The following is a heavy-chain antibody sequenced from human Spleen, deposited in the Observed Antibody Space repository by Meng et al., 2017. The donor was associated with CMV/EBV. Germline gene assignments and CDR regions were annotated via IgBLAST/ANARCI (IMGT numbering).Heavy chain of an antibody. J-gene: IGHJ1*01. CDR3: ARAAQGSGWYIATISYFQH. CDR2: IKQDGSEK. D-gene: IGHD6-19*01. CDR1: GFTFSSYW. Sequence: GESLKISCAASGFTFSSYWMSWVRQAPGKGLEWVANIKQDGSEKYYVDSVKGRFTISRDKAKNSLYLQMNSLRAEDTAVYYCARAAQGSGWYIATISYFQHWGQGTLVTVSS. V-gene: IGHV3-7*01.